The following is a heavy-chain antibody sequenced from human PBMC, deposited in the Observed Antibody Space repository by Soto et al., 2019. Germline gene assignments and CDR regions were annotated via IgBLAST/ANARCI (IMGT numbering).Heavy chain of an antibody. V-gene: IGHV1-18*01. D-gene: IGHD6-19*01. Sequence: QVQLVQSGAEVKKPGASVKVSCKASGYTFSSYGISWVRQAPGQGLEWMGWISGYSGHTYYAQKFQGRVTMTTDTSTNTGYMELRSLRSDDTAVYSCAREWDNKSEHSSGWYDDFWGQGTLVTVSS. CDR3: AREWDNKSEHSSGWYDDF. CDR2: ISGYSGHT. CDR1: GYTFSSYG. J-gene: IGHJ4*02.